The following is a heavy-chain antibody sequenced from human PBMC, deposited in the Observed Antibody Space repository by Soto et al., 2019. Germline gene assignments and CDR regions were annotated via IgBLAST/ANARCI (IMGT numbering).Heavy chain of an antibody. Sequence: ASVEVSCKASGGTFSSYAISWVRQAPGQGLEWMGGIIPILGIANYAQKFQGRVTITADKSTSTAYMELSSLRSEDTAVYYCARWNAGDYYFDYWGQGTLVTVSS. J-gene: IGHJ4*02. CDR2: IIPILGIA. CDR1: GGTFSSYA. V-gene: IGHV1-69*10. CDR3: ARWNAGDYYFDY. D-gene: IGHD2-21*02.